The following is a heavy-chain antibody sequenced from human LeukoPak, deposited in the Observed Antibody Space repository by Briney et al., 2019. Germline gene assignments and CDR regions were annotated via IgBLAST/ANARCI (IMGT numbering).Heavy chain of an antibody. CDR3: ARDLYRIVVVPHYFDY. D-gene: IGHD3-22*01. Sequence: LGGSLRLSCAASGFTFSSYSMNWDRQAPGKGLEWVSSISSSSSYIYYADSVKGRFTISRDNAKNSLYLQMNSLRAEDTAVYYCARDLYRIVVVPHYFDYWGQGTLVTVSS. J-gene: IGHJ4*02. CDR1: GFTFSSYS. CDR2: ISSSSSYI. V-gene: IGHV3-21*01.